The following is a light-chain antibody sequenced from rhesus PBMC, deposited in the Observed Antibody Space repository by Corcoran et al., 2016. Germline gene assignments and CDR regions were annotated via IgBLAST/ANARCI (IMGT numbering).Light chain of an antibody. V-gene: IGKV1-28*03. Sequence: DIQMTQSPSSLSASVGDTVTITCRASQGINSYLNWFPQKPGKAPKLLIYAASSLESGVPSRFSGSGSGTDFTLTISSLQPEDFAVYYCLQHNSYPLTFGGGTKVELK. CDR2: AAS. CDR1: QGINSY. J-gene: IGKJ4*01. CDR3: LQHNSYPLT.